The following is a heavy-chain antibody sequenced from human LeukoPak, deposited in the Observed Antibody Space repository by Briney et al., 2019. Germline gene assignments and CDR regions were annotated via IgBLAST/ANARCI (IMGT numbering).Heavy chain of an antibody. J-gene: IGHJ4*02. CDR2: ISYDGSNK. CDR1: GFTFSSYG. CDR3: AKDLYGSVLH. D-gene: IGHD3-10*01. Sequence: GRSLRLSCAASGFTFSSYGMHWVRQAPGKGLEWVAVISYDGSNKYYADSVKGRFTISRDNSKNALYLQMNSLRAEDTAVYYCAKDLYGSVLHWGQGTLVTVSS. V-gene: IGHV3-30*18.